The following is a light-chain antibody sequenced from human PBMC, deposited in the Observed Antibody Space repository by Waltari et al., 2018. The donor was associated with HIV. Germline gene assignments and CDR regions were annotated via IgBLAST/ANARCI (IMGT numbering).Light chain of an antibody. CDR2: AVS. J-gene: IGLJ2*01. Sequence: QSALTQPASVSGSPGQSVTISCTGTNSDLGDSNYVSCYQQHPGKAPKRIIVAVSNRPSGVSNRFSGSKSGNTASLTISGLQAEDEADYYCSSYTSTITVVFGGGTKVTVL. V-gene: IGLV2-14*01. CDR3: SSYTSTITVV. CDR1: NSDLGDSNY.